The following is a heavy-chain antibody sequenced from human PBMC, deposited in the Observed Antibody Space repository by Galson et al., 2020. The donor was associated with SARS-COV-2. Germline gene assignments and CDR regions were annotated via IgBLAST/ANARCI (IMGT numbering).Heavy chain of an antibody. CDR1: GYTFTSYG. CDR2: ISAYNGNT. D-gene: IGHD4-17*01. Sequence: VSVKVSCKASGYTFTSYGISWLRQAPGQGLEWMGWISAYNGNTNYAQNFQGRVTMTTDTSTSTAYMELRSLRSDDTAVYYCARDQVTTVTTGYYYYYGMDVWGQGTTVTVSS. J-gene: IGHJ6*02. CDR3: ARDQVTTVTTGYYYYYGMDV. V-gene: IGHV1-18*04.